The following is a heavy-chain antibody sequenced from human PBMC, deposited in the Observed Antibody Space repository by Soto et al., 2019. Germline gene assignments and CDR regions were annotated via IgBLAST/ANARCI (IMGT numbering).Heavy chain of an antibody. CDR2: IVVGSGNT. Sequence: VKVSCRASGFTFTSSAVQWVRQARGQRLEWIGWIVVGSGNTNYAQKFQERVTITRDMSTSTAYMELSSLRSEDTAVYYCAAHYYDSSGQYFDYWGQGTLVTVSS. J-gene: IGHJ4*02. CDR3: AAHYYDSSGQYFDY. D-gene: IGHD3-22*01. V-gene: IGHV1-58*01. CDR1: GFTFTSSA.